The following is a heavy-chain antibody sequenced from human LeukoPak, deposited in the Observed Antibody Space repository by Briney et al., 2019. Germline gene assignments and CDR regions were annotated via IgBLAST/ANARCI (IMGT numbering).Heavy chain of an antibody. CDR3: ATGIVGYGDYRVVKN. CDR1: GFTFRKYG. J-gene: IGHJ4*02. Sequence: PGGSLRLSCEASGFTFRKYGMNWVRQAPGKGLEWVAFISSDSSNIYYVDSVKGRFTISRDNSKNRLYLQMKSLTAEDTAVYYCATGIVGYGDYRVVKNWGQGTLVTVSS. V-gene: IGHV3-30*13. D-gene: IGHD4-17*01. CDR2: ISSDSSNI.